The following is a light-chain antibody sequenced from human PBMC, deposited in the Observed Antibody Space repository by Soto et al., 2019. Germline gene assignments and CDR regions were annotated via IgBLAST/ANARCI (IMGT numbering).Light chain of an antibody. J-gene: IGKJ1*01. CDR2: AAS. V-gene: IGKV1-39*01. Sequence: DIQMTQSPSSLAASVGDRVTVTCRASHSIDNYLNWYHQKPGKAPELPLYAASNLQSGVPSRLSGSGSGTDFTRTISSLQPEDFATYYCQHTYTFPWTFGQGTKVDIK. CDR1: HSIDNY. CDR3: QHTYTFPWT.